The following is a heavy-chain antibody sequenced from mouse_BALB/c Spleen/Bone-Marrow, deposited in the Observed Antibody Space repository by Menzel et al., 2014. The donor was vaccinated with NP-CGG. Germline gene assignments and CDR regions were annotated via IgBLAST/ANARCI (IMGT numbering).Heavy chain of an antibody. CDR3: TRRGFDF. CDR1: GFNIKDTY. V-gene: IGHV14-3*02. J-gene: IGHJ2*01. CDR2: IDPENGNI. Sequence: EVQLQQSGAELVRPGASVKLSCTASGFNIKDTYIHWVKRRPEQGLEWIGRIDPENGNIKYDPKFQVKATITADTSSNTAYLQLSSLTSEDTAVYYFTRRGFDFWGQGTTLTVSS.